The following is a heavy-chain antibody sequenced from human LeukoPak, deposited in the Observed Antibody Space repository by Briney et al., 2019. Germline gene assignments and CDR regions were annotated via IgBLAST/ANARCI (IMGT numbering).Heavy chain of an antibody. V-gene: IGHV4-39*01. Sequence: PSETLSLTCTVSGGSISSSSYYWGWIRQPPGKGLEWIGSIYYSGGTYYNPSLKSRVTISVDTSKNQFSLKLSSVTAAYTAVYYCARHTGYYDSSGFEYFQHWGQGTLVTVSS. CDR2: IYYSGGT. D-gene: IGHD3-22*01. CDR1: GGSISSSSYY. CDR3: ARHTGYYDSSGFEYFQH. J-gene: IGHJ1*01.